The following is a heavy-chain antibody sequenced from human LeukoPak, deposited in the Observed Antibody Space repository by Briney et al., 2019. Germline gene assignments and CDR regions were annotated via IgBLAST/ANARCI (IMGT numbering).Heavy chain of an antibody. CDR3: ARHYGP. Sequence: SETLSLTCAVSGGSISSGGYSWTWIRQPPGKGLEWIGYISHSGSTYYNPSLKSRVTISVDRSKNQFSLKLTSVTAADTAVYYCARHYGPWGQGTLVTVSS. CDR2: ISHSGST. CDR1: GGSISSGGYS. J-gene: IGHJ5*02. D-gene: IGHD4-17*01. V-gene: IGHV4-30-2*03.